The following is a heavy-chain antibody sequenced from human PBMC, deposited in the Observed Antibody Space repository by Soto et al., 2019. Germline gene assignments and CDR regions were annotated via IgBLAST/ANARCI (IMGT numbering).Heavy chain of an antibody. CDR2: IKGDGSEK. CDR1: GFTFSSHW. J-gene: IGHJ4*02. Sequence: EVHLVESGGDLVQPGGSLRLSCAASGFTFSSHWMSWVRQAPGKGLEWVANIKGDGSEKYYVDSVKGRFTISRDNAKNSLFLQMNSLSVEDPALYYCAKDVRWGQGTLVTVSS. V-gene: IGHV3-7*04. CDR3: AKDVR.